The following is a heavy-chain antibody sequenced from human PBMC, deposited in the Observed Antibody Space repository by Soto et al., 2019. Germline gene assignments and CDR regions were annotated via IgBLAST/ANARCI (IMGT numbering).Heavy chain of an antibody. CDR2: IYYTGDT. D-gene: IGHD3-3*01. CDR1: GSSISTYY. Sequence: SDTLSLTCTVTGSSISTYYWSWIRQPPEKGLEWIGHIYYTGDTNYNPSLKSRVTISVDTSTNRFSLRLRSVSAADATVYYCWRAQSFECHNWFDPWGQGTLVTVSS. J-gene: IGHJ5*02. V-gene: IGHV4-59*13. CDR3: WRAQSFECHNWFDP.